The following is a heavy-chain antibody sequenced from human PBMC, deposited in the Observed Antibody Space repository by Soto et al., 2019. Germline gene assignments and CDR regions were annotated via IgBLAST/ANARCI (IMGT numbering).Heavy chain of an antibody. CDR3: ATHNTNWSPFNGMAV. D-gene: IGHD1-1*01. J-gene: IGHJ6*02. CDR1: GGTFSSYA. V-gene: IGHV1-24*01. Sequence: ASVKVSCKASGGTFSSYAISWVRQAPGQGLEWMGGFDPENGKTTYAQRFQGXXTMTXDTSXDTAYMELSSLRSEDAAVYYCATHNTNWSPFNGMAVWGQGTTVTVSS. CDR2: FDPENGKT.